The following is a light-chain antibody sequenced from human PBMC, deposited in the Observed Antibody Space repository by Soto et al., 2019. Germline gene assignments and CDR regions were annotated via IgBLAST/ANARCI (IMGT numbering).Light chain of an antibody. CDR1: QSVSGW. CDR2: AAS. V-gene: IGKV1-5*01. Sequence: DIQMTQSPSTLSASVGDTVTVTCRASQSVSGWLAWYQQKPGKAPKLLIYAASSLQSGVPSRFSGSGSGTDFTLTISSLEPEDFAVYYCQQRSKWVTFGRGTKVDIK. CDR3: QQRSKWVT. J-gene: IGKJ4*01.